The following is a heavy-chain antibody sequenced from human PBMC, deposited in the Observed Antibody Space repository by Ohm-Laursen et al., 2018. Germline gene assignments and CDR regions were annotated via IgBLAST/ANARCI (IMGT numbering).Heavy chain of an antibody. CDR1: GFSFRSYA. V-gene: IGHV3-23*01. Sequence: SLRLSCAASGFSFRSYAMSWVRQAPGKGLEWVSAISRSGDSTYYADSVKGRFTISRDNSKNTLYLQMNSLRAEDTAVYSCVKGPGGYRYGDYWGQGTLVTVSS. J-gene: IGHJ4*02. CDR2: ISRSGDST. D-gene: IGHD5-18*01. CDR3: VKGPGGYRYGDY.